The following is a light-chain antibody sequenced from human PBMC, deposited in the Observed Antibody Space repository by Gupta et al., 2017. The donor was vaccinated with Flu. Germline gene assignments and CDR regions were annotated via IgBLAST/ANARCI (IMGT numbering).Light chain of an antibody. CDR1: QSVRTNY. CDR3: QQYGSSPQRT. J-gene: IGKJ5*01. V-gene: IGKV3-20*01. CDR2: GGS. Sequence: ELALTQPPGTLSLSPEEGATRSRRASQSVRTNYLAWYQQKPGPAPRRLIYGGSSRVTSIPDRLSGSGSGRDFTITISRLEAEEFAVYYCQQYGSSPQRTFGQGTRLEIK.